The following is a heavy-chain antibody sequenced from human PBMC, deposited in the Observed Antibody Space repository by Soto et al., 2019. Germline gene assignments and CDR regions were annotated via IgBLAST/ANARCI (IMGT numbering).Heavy chain of an antibody. Sequence: PSETLSLTCTVSGGSISSYYWSWIRQPPGKGLEWIGYIYYSGSTNYNPSLKSRVTISVDTSKNQFSLKLSSVTAADTAVYYCARWGSGWESFDYWGQGTLVTVSS. D-gene: IGHD6-19*01. CDR3: ARWGSGWESFDY. CDR2: IYYSGST. V-gene: IGHV4-59*01. J-gene: IGHJ4*02. CDR1: GGSISSYY.